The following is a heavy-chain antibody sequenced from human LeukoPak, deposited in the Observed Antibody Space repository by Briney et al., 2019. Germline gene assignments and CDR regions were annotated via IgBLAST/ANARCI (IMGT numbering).Heavy chain of an antibody. D-gene: IGHD7-27*01. CDR2: IYSGGST. CDR3: ARDGTGDRWGHFDY. V-gene: IGHV3-53*01. Sequence: GVSLRLCCAASGFTVRSNYMSWVRQARGKGLEWVSVIYSGGSTYYADSVKGRFTISRDNSKNTLYLQMNSLRAEDTAVYYCARDGTGDRWGHFDYWGQGTLVTVSS. CDR1: GFTVRSNY. J-gene: IGHJ4*02.